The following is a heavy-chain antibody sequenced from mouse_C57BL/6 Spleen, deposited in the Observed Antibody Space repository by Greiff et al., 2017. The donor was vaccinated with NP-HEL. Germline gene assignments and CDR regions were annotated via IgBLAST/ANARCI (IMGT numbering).Heavy chain of an antibody. Sequence: EVKVEESGGGLVQPGGSLSLSCAASGFTFTDYYMSWVRQPPGKALEWLGIIRNKAKCDTTEYSASVKGRFTISSDNSQSILYLQMNALRAEDSATDYCARCSGGFAMDYWGQGTSVTVSS. V-gene: IGHV7-3*01. CDR1: GFTFTDYY. D-gene: IGHD3-1*01. J-gene: IGHJ4*01. CDR2: IRNKAKCDTT. CDR3: ARCSGGFAMDY.